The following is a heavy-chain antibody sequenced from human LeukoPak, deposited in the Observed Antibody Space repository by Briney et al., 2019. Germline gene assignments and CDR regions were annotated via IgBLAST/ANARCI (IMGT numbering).Heavy chain of an antibody. J-gene: IGHJ4*02. Sequence: GGSLRLSCAASGFTFSSYAMSWVRQAPGKGLEWVSTIGGGGESTYYADSVKGRFTVSRDNSKNTVYLQMNSLRAEDAAVYYCAKVLSGSQDYWGQGTLVTVFS. CDR1: GFTFSSYA. D-gene: IGHD1-20*01. CDR2: IGGGGEST. V-gene: IGHV3-23*01. CDR3: AKVLSGSQDY.